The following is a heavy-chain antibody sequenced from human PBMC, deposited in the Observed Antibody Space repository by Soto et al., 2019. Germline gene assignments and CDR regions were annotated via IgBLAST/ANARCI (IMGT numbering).Heavy chain of an antibody. CDR2: ISWNSGSI. J-gene: IGHJ6*03. D-gene: IGHD4-4*01. CDR1: GFTFDDYA. Sequence: EVQLVESGGGLVQPGRSLRLSCAASGFTFDDYAMHWVRQAPGKGLEWVSGISWNSGSIGYADSVKGRFTISRDNVKNSLYLQMNSLRAEDTALYYCAKDVTSYYYYYMDVWGKGTTVTVSS. CDR3: AKDVTSYYYYYMDV. V-gene: IGHV3-9*01.